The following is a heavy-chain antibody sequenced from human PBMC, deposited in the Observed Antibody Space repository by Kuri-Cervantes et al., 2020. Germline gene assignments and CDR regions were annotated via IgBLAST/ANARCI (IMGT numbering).Heavy chain of an antibody. D-gene: IGHD3-3*01. Sequence: ASVKVSCKASGYTFTSYYMHWVRQAPGQGLEWMGIINPSGGSTSYAQKFQGRVTMTRDTSTSTVYMELSSLRSEDTAVYYCARGNQPTSAPNYDFWSGYFVPSGGSGMDVWGQGTTVTVSS. CDR3: ARGNQPTSAPNYDFWSGYFVPSGGSGMDV. J-gene: IGHJ6*02. CDR1: GYTFTSYY. V-gene: IGHV1-46*01. CDR2: INPSGGST.